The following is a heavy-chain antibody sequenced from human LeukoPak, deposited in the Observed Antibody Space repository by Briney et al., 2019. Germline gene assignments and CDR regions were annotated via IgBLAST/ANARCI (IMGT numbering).Heavy chain of an antibody. CDR3: AREIVGAYYFDY. Sequence: SVKVSCKAPGGTFSSYAISWVRQAPGQGLEWMGGIIPIFGTANYAQKFQGRVTITTDESTSTAYMELSSLRSEDTAVYYCAREIVGAYYFDYWGQGTLVTVSS. CDR2: IIPIFGTA. J-gene: IGHJ4*02. D-gene: IGHD1-26*01. CDR1: GGTFSSYA. V-gene: IGHV1-69*05.